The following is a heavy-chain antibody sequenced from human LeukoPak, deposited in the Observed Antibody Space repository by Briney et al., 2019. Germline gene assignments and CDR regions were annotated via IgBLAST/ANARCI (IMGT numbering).Heavy chain of an antibody. Sequence: GGSLRLSCAASGFTFISYAMHWVRQAPGKGLEWVAVISYDGSNKYYADSVKGRFTISRDNSKNTLYLQMNSLRAEDTAVYYCARDLDYGGNSEVGYWGQGTLVTVSS. CDR1: GFTFISYA. J-gene: IGHJ4*02. CDR2: ISYDGSNK. V-gene: IGHV3-30-3*01. D-gene: IGHD4-23*01. CDR3: ARDLDYGGNSEVGY.